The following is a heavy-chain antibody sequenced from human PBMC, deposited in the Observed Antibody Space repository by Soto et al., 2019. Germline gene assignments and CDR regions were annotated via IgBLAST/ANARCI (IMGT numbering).Heavy chain of an antibody. CDR1: GFTFSSYG. CDR3: ARDRVQYCSSTSCSTAY. J-gene: IGHJ4*02. Sequence: GGSLRLSCAASGFTFSSYGMHWVRQAPGKGLEWVAVIWYDGSNKYYADSVKGRFTISRDNSKNTLYLQMNSLRAEDTAVYYCARDRVQYCSSTSCSTAYWGQGTLVTVSS. CDR2: IWYDGSNK. D-gene: IGHD2-2*01. V-gene: IGHV3-33*01.